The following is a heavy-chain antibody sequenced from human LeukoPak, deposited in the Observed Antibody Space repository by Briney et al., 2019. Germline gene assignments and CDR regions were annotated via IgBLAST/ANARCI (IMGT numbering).Heavy chain of an antibody. CDR2: ISYDGSNE. Sequence: PGGSLRLSCAASGFTFSSYGMHWVRQAPGKGLEWVAVISYDGSNEYYADSVKGRFTISRDNSKNTLYLQMNSLRAEDTAVYYCANNLGYWGQGTLVPVSS. CDR1: GFTFSSYG. V-gene: IGHV3-30*18. CDR3: ANNLGY. J-gene: IGHJ4*02.